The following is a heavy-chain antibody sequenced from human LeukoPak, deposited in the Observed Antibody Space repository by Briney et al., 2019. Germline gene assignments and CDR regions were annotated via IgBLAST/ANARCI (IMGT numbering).Heavy chain of an antibody. CDR2: IYYSGST. CDR1: GGSISSSSYY. Sequence: SETLSLTCTVSGGSISSSSYYWGWIRQPPGKGLEWIGSIYYSGSTYYNPSLKSRVTISVDTSKNQFSLKLSSVTAADTAVYYCARLVMVRGFYYYYYMDVWGKGTTVTISS. CDR3: ARLVMVRGFYYYYYMDV. D-gene: IGHD3-10*01. J-gene: IGHJ6*03. V-gene: IGHV4-39*01.